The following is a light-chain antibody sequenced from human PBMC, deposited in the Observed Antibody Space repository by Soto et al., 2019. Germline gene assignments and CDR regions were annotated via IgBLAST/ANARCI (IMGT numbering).Light chain of an antibody. Sequence: QSVLTQPPSVSGAPGQRVTIPGTGSSSNIGSFYDVHWYQQLPGTVPKLLIYGDNNRPSGVPDRFSGSKSGTAASLAITGLQAEDEADYYCQSYDNSLNHVVFGGGTKVTVL. CDR1: SSNIGSFYD. J-gene: IGLJ2*01. CDR3: QSYDNSLNHVV. V-gene: IGLV1-40*01. CDR2: GDN.